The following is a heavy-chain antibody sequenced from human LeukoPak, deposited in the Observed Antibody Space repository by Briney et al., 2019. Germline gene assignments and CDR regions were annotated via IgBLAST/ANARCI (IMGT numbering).Heavy chain of an antibody. CDR1: GYTFTAYY. Sequence: GASVKVSCKASGYTFTAYYMHWVRQAPGQGLEWMGWINLNSGGSNYAQKFQGRVTMTRDTSISAAYLELSRLGSDDTAVYYCATVAGGDWYYFDFWGQGTLVTVSS. V-gene: IGHV1-2*02. CDR2: INLNSGGS. CDR3: ATVAGGDWYYFDF. J-gene: IGHJ4*02. D-gene: IGHD2-21*02.